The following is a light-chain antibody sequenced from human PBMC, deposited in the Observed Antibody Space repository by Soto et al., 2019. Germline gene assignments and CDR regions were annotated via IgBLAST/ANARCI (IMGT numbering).Light chain of an antibody. Sequence: EVVLTQSPDALSFSPGGGCTRSCSASQSVRNNYLAWYQVRPGRAPRLLIYDASTKATAIPDRISGGGSGTDFTLTITGLEPEDLAVYYCQQYGSSPPFTFGQGTRLEIK. CDR3: QQYGSSPPFT. V-gene: IGKV3-20*01. CDR1: QSVRNNY. J-gene: IGKJ5*01. CDR2: DAS.